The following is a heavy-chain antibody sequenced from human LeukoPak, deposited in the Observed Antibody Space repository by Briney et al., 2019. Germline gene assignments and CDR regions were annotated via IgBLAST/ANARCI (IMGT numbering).Heavy chain of an antibody. J-gene: IGHJ4*02. D-gene: IGHD3-22*01. CDR2: ISAYNGNT. Sequence: ASVKVSCKASGYTFTSYGISWVRQAPGQGLEWMGWISAYNGNTNYAQKLQGRVTMTTDTSTSTAYMELRSLRSDDTAVYYCARDSSGYYSLAGYFDYWGQGTLVTVSP. CDR1: GYTFTSYG. V-gene: IGHV1-18*01. CDR3: ARDSSGYYSLAGYFDY.